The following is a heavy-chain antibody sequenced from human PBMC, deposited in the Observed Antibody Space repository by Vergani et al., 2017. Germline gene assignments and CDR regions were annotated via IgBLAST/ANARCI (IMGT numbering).Heavy chain of an antibody. V-gene: IGHV3-21*01. Sequence: VQLVESGGGLVKPGGSLRLSCAASGFTFSGYSMNWVRQAPGKGLEWVSSISSSSSYIYYADSVKGRFTISRDNAKNSLYLQMNSLRAEDTAVYYCASTPGYCSSTSCYYMDAWGKGTTVTVSS. J-gene: IGHJ6*03. CDR1: GFTFSGYS. CDR3: ASTPGYCSSTSCYYMDA. D-gene: IGHD2-2*03. CDR2: ISSSSSYI.